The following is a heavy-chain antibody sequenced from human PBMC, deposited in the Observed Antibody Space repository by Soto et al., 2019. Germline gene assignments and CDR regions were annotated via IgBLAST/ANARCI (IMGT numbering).Heavy chain of an antibody. V-gene: IGHV4-61*08. Sequence: SETLSLTCTVSGGSISSGDYYWSWIRQPPGKGLEWIGYIYYSGSTNYNPSLKSRVTISVDTSKNQFSLKLSSVTAADTAVYYCARDFSPNCGGDCYRRYYYYGMDVWGQGTTVTVSS. CDR1: GGSISSGDYY. CDR3: ARDFSPNCGGDCYRRYYYYGMDV. J-gene: IGHJ6*02. CDR2: IYYSGST. D-gene: IGHD2-21*02.